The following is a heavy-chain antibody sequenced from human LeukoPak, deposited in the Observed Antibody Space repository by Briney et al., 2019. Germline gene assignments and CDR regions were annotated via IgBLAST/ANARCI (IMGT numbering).Heavy chain of an antibody. J-gene: IGHJ6*03. CDR3: ARHLTVVGSYYYYYMDV. CDR1: GYSFTSYW. D-gene: IGHD2-2*01. V-gene: IGHV5-51*01. CDR2: IYPGDSDT. Sequence: GESLKISCKGSGYSFTSYWIGWVRQMPGKGLEWMGIIYPGDSDTRYSPSFQGQVTISADKSISTAYLQWSSLKASGTAMYYCARHLTVVGSYYYYYMDVWGKGTTVTVSS.